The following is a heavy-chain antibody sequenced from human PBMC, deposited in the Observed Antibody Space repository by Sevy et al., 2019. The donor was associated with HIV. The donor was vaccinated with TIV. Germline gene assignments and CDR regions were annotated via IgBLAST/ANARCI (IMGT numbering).Heavy chain of an antibody. CDR3: ARANDSSGYYYGPAHYYYYYGMDV. V-gene: IGHV1-69*13. CDR2: IIPIFGTA. J-gene: IGHJ6*02. Sequence: ASVKVSCKASGGTFSSYAISWVRQAPGQGLEWMGGIIPIFGTANYAQKFQGRVTITADGSTSTAYMELSSLRSEDTAVYYCARANDSSGYYYGPAHYYYYYGMDVWGQGTTVTVSS. D-gene: IGHD3-22*01. CDR1: GGTFSSYA.